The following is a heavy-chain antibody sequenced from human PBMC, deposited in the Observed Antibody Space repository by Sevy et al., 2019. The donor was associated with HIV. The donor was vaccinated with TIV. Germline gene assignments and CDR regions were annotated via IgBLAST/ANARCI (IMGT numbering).Heavy chain of an antibody. CDR1: GFTFSIYW. CDR3: ARLCTGFIYYYYYGMDV. CDR2: IKQDGSEK. D-gene: IGHD2-2*01. V-gene: IGHV3-7*01. J-gene: IGHJ6*02. Sequence: GGSLRLSCVASGFTFSIYWMSWVRQAPGKGLEWVANIKQDGSEKYYVDFLKGRFTISRDNAKNSLYLQMNSLRAEDTAVYYCARLCTGFIYYYYYGMDVWGQGTTVTVSS.